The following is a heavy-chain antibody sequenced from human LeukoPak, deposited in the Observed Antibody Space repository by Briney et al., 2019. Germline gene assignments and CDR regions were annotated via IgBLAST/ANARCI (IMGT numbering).Heavy chain of an antibody. J-gene: IGHJ4*02. CDR3: ARGPSGYYYG. V-gene: IGHV4-4*07. Sequence: PSETRSLTCTVSGGFIASYSWSWIRQPAGKGLEWIGRIYTSGGSDYNPSLKSRVTMSLDTSKNQFYLKMTSVTAADTAVYYCARGPSGYYYGWGQGILVTVSS. CDR2: IYTSGGS. CDR1: GGFIASYS. D-gene: IGHD3-22*01.